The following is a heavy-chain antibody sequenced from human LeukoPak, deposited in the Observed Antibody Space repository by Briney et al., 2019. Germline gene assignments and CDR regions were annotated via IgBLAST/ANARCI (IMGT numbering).Heavy chain of an antibody. V-gene: IGHV4-61*02. CDR1: GGSISSGSYY. Sequence: SQTLSLTCTVSGGSISSGSYYWSWIRQPAGKGLEWIGRIYTSGSTNYNPSLKSRVTISVDTSKNQFSLKLSSVTAADTAVYYCARLGVTAIPGDYWGQGTLVTVSS. J-gene: IGHJ4*02. CDR3: ARLGVTAIPGDY. CDR2: IYTSGST. D-gene: IGHD2-21*02.